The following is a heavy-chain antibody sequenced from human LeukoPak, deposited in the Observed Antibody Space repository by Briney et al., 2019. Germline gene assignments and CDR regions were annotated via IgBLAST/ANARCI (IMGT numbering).Heavy chain of an antibody. J-gene: IGHJ4*02. Sequence: SGFTXXXXXXXXVRQAPGKGLEWVSSISSSSSYIYYADSVKGRFTISRDNAKNSLYLQMNSLRAEDTAVYYCARDRRGWGQGTLVTVSS. D-gene: IGHD3-10*01. V-gene: IGHV3-21*01. CDR2: ISSSSSYI. CDR3: ARDRRG. CDR1: GFTXXXXX.